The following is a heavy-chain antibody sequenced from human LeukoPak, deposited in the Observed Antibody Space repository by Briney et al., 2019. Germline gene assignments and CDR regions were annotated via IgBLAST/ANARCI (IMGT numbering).Heavy chain of an antibody. CDR2: INGIGGST. Sequence: GGSLRLSCAASGFTFSSYGMSWVRQAPGKGLEWVSTINGIGGSTYYTDSVRGRFTISRDNAKNSLYLQMNSLRAEDTAVYYCARDTYGSGSYYNAPLDYWGQGTLVTVSS. V-gene: IGHV3-23*01. J-gene: IGHJ4*02. CDR3: ARDTYGSGSYYNAPLDY. D-gene: IGHD3-10*01. CDR1: GFTFSSYG.